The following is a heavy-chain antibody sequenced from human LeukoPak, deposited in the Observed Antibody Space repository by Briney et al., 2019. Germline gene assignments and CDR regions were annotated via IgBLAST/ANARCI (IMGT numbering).Heavy chain of an antibody. CDR3: ARSPVNYYDSPYFDY. V-gene: IGHV1-46*01. CDR2: INPSGGST. J-gene: IGHJ4*02. CDR1: GYTFTSYY. Sequence: ASVKVSCKASGYTFTSYYMHWVRQAPGQGLEWMGIINPSGGSTSYAQKFPGRVTMTRDMSTSTVYMELSSLRSEDTAVYYCARSPVNYYDSPYFDYWGQGTLVIVSS. D-gene: IGHD3-22*01.